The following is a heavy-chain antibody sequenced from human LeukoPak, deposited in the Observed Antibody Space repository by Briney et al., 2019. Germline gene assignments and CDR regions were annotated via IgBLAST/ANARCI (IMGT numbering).Heavy chain of an antibody. V-gene: IGHV3-66*01. Sequence: GGSLRLSCAASGFTFSSYAMSWVRQAPGKGLEWVSVIYSGGSTYYADSVKGRFTISRDNSKNTLYLQMNSLRAEDTAVYYCARGRGDYDSSGYWGIDYWGQGTLVTVSS. CDR2: IYSGGST. J-gene: IGHJ4*02. D-gene: IGHD3-22*01. CDR1: GFTFSSYA. CDR3: ARGRGDYDSSGYWGIDY.